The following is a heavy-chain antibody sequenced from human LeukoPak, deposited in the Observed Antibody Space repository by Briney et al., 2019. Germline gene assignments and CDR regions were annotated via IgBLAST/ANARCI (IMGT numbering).Heavy chain of an antibody. CDR3: ARFGTSTEVFDY. J-gene: IGHJ4*02. V-gene: IGHV4-31*03. Sequence: PSETLSLTCTVSGGSISSGGYYWSWIRQHPGKGLEWIGYIYYSGSTYYNPSLKSRVTISVDTFKNQFSLKLSSVTAADTAVYYCARFGTSTEVFDYWGQGTLVTVSS. CDR1: GGSISSGGYY. CDR2: IYYSGST. D-gene: IGHD4-23*01.